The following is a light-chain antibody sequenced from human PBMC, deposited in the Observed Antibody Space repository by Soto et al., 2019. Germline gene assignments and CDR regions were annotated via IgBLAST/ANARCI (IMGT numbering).Light chain of an antibody. Sequence: EIVMTQSPATLSVSPGERATLSCRASQSVSSKLAWYQHKPGQAPRLLIYDTSTRAAGIPARFTGSGSGTDFTLTISSLDPEDFAVYYCQQRSNRPLTFGQGTRLEIK. J-gene: IGKJ5*01. CDR2: DTS. CDR3: QQRSNRPLT. CDR1: QSVSSK. V-gene: IGKV3-11*01.